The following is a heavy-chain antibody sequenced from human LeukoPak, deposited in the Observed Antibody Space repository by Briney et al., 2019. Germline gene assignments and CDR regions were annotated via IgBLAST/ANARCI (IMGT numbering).Heavy chain of an antibody. D-gene: IGHD2-21*02. Sequence: ASVKVSCKASGYTFTSYDINWVRQATGQGLEWMGWMNPNSGNTGYAQKFQGRVTMTRNTSISTAYMELSSLRSEDTAVYYCARGVMVTALWSEKWFEFWGQGTLVTVSS. J-gene: IGHJ5*01. CDR3: ARGVMVTALWSEKWFEF. CDR2: MNPNSGNT. V-gene: IGHV1-8*01. CDR1: GYTFTSYD.